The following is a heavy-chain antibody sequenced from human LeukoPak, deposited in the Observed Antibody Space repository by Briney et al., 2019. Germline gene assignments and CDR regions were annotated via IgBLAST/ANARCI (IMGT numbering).Heavy chain of an antibody. J-gene: IGHJ3*02. CDR1: GFTISSYE. D-gene: IGHD4-17*01. Sequence: PGGSLRLSCAASGFTISSYEMNWVRQAPGKGLEWVSYISSSGSTIYYADSVKGRFTISRDNAKNSLYLQMNSLRAEDTAVYYCARDSSRMIVTMTTSNDAFDIWGQGTMVTVSS. CDR2: ISSSGSTI. CDR3: ARDSSRMIVTMTTSNDAFDI. V-gene: IGHV3-48*03.